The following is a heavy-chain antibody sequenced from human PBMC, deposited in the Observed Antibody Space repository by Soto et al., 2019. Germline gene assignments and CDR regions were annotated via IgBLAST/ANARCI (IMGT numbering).Heavy chain of an antibody. Sequence: GASVKVSCKASGGTLSSYAISWVRRAPGQGLEWMGGINPIFGTANYAQKFQGRVTITADESTSTAYMELSSLRSEDTAVYYCARARSGGSCYCPDYWGQGTLVTVS. CDR2: INPIFGTA. J-gene: IGHJ4*02. CDR1: GGTLSSYA. CDR3: ARARSGGSCYCPDY. V-gene: IGHV1-69*13. D-gene: IGHD2-15*01.